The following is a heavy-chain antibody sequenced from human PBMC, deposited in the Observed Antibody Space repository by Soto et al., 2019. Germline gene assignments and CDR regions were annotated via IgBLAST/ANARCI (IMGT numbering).Heavy chain of an antibody. CDR1: GGNFNDLP. D-gene: IGHD6-13*01. J-gene: IGHJ4*02. CDR3: ANSYGTSWYGDY. Sequence: SVKVTCKASGGNFNDLPVTWVRQAPGQGLEWLGGIIPILGTANYAQKFEGRVTITADTSTSTAYMELSSLRFEDTAIYYCANSYGTSWYGDYWGQGTLVTVSS. V-gene: IGHV1-69*06. CDR2: IIPILGTA.